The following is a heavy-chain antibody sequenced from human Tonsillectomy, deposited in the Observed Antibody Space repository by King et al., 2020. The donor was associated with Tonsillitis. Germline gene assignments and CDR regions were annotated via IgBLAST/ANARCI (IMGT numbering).Heavy chain of an antibody. CDR1: GGSISSSRYY. V-gene: IGHV4-39*01. D-gene: IGHD3-10*01. CDR2: IYYIGCT. J-gene: IGHJ4*02. CDR3: ARQYGYCGSGCFPDY. Sequence: QLQESGPGLVKPSGTLSLTCTVSGGSISSSRYYWGWIRQPPGKGLEWIGRIYYIGCTYYNPSLKSRVTISVDTSKNPLALQLSSVNAADTAVYYCARQYGYCGSGCFPDYWRLGTLVTVSS.